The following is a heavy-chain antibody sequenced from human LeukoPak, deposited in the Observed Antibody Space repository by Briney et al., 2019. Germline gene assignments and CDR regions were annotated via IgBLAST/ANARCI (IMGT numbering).Heavy chain of an antibody. V-gene: IGHV1-46*01. CDR1: GYTFTSYY. D-gene: IGHD3-22*01. CDR3: ASLYYYDSSGYYDGDAFDI. CDR2: INPSGGST. J-gene: IGHJ3*02. Sequence: ASVKVPCKASGYTFTSYYMHWVRQAPGQGLEWMGIINPSGGSTSYAQKFQGRVTMTRDTSTSTVYMELSSLRSEDTAVYYCASLYYYDSSGYYDGDAFDIWGQGTMVTVSS.